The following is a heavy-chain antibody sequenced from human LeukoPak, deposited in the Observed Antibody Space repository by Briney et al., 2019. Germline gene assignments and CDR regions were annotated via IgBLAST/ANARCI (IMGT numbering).Heavy chain of an antibody. D-gene: IGHD5-12*01. J-gene: IGHJ3*02. CDR3: ARGLVLATDDAFDI. CDR1: GASIRSYF. CDR2: VYDNDIS. V-gene: IGHV4-59*01. Sequence: PSETLSLTCSVSGASIRSYFWSWIRQSPGKGLEWIGYVYDNDISNFNPSLEGRVTILVDRSKSQFSLKLRSVTAADTAVYYCARGLVLATDDAFDIWGPGTMVTVSS.